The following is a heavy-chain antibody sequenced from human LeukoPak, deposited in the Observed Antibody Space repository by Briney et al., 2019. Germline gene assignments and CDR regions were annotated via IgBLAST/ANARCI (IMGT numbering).Heavy chain of an antibody. Sequence: PGGSLRLSCAASGFTFSSYAMHWVRQAPGKGLEWVAVISYDGSNKYYADSVKGRFTTSRDNAKNMLYLQMNSLRAEDTAVYYCARDLTGGSYPSPFDFDYWGQGTLVTVSS. CDR1: GFTFSSYA. CDR2: ISYDGSNK. V-gene: IGHV3-30-3*01. D-gene: IGHD1-26*01. J-gene: IGHJ4*02. CDR3: ARDLTGGSYPSPFDFDY.